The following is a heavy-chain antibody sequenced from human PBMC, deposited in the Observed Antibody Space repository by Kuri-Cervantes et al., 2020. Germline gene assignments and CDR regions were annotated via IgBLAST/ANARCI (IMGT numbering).Heavy chain of an antibody. D-gene: IGHD1-1*01. J-gene: IGHJ4*02. V-gene: IGHV4-38-2*01. CDR3: ARDAELRFDY. CDR2: IYHSGST. CDR1: GYSISSDFY. Sequence: SETLSLTCAVSGYSISSDFYWGWIRQPPGKGLEWIGVIYHSGSTYYNPSLKSRVTISVDTSKNQFSLKLSSVTAADTAVYYCARDAELRFDYWGQGTLVTVSS.